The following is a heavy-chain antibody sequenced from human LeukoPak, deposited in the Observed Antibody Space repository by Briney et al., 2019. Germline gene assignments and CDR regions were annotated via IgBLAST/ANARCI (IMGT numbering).Heavy chain of an antibody. CDR3: ARDWPSSSTTNFFYNYMDV. CDR2: ISSGGSTI. V-gene: IGHV3-11*01. D-gene: IGHD6-6*01. CDR1: GFTFTDYY. Sequence: GGSLRLSRAASGFTFTDYYMSWIRQAPGKGLEWISYISSGGSTIYHADSVKGRFTISRDNAKNSLYLQMNSLRADDTAVYYCARDWPSSSTTNFFYNYMDVWGKGTTVTVSS. J-gene: IGHJ6*03.